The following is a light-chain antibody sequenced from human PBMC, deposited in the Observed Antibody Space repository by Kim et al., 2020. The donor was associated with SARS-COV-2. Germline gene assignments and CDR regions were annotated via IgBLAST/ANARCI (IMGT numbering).Light chain of an antibody. V-gene: IGKV1-27*01. CDR1: QGISNY. CDR2: GTS. J-gene: IGKJ2*01. CDR3: QKYDSGPYT. Sequence: SASVGDRVTITCRASQGISNYLAWYQQKPGKVPRLMIYGTSTLQSGVPFRFRGSGSGTDFTLTITSPQPEDVATYYCQKYDSGPYTFGQGTKLEI.